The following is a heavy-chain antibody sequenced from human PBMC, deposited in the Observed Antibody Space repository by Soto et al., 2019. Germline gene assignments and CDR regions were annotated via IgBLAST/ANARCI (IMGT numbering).Heavy chain of an antibody. CDR3: ARSLTYYYDSSGTFYYYYGMDV. Sequence: QVQLQESGPGLVKPSQTLSLTCTVSGGSISSGDYYWSWIRQPPGKGLEWIGYIYYSGSTYYNPSRKSRVTISVDTSKNQFSLKLSSVTAADTAVYYCARSLTYYYDSSGTFYYYYGMDVWGQGTTVTVSS. D-gene: IGHD3-22*01. V-gene: IGHV4-30-4*01. CDR1: GGSISSGDYY. CDR2: IYYSGST. J-gene: IGHJ6*02.